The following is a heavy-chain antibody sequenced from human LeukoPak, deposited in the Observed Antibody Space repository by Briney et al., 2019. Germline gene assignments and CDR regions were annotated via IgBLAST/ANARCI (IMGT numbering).Heavy chain of an antibody. D-gene: IGHD2-21*02. CDR2: INQDASEI. CDR1: GFTFSTYW. V-gene: IGHV3-7*01. Sequence: GGSLRLSCAASGFTFSTYWMNWYRQAPGKGLGWVGNINQDASEINYVDSVRGRFTISRDNAKNSLHLQMNSLRAEDTAVYYCATDRDNSDWQKRFDSWGQGTLVTVSS. J-gene: IGHJ4*02. CDR3: ATDRDNSDWQKRFDS.